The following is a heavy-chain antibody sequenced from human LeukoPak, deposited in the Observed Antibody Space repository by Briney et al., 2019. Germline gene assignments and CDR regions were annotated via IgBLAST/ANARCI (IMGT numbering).Heavy chain of an antibody. D-gene: IGHD5-18*01. CDR1: GGSISSGSSY. CDR3: ARQQIYVDTGLVDYFDY. CDR2: LYTSGST. Sequence: PSETLSLTCAVSGGSISSGSSYWSWIRQPAGKGLEWIGRLYTSGSTNYNPSLKSRVTISVDTSKNQFSLKLSSVTAADTAVYYCARQQIYVDTGLVDYFDYWGQGILVTVSS. V-gene: IGHV4-61*02. J-gene: IGHJ4*02.